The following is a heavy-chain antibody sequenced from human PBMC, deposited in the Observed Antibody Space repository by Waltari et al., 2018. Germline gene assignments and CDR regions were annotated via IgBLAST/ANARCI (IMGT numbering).Heavy chain of an antibody. Sequence: QVQLVQSGAEVKKPGASVKVSCKASGYTFTGYYMHWVRQAPGQGLEWMGPINPNSGGTNYAQKFQGRVTMTRDTSISTAYMELSRLRSDDTAVYYCARSSAYYYDSSGYLGFFDYWGQGTLVTVSS. CDR3: ARSSAYYYDSSGYLGFFDY. V-gene: IGHV1-2*06. D-gene: IGHD3-22*01. CDR1: GYTFTGYY. J-gene: IGHJ4*02. CDR2: INPNSGGT.